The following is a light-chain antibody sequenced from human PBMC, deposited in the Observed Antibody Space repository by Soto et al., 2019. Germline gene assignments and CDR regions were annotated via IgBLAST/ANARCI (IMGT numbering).Light chain of an antibody. V-gene: IGKV3-20*01. Sequence: IVLTQSPGTLSLSPGERATLSCRASQSFSSTYLAWYHQRPGQAPRVLIHSASSRATGIPDRFTGSGSGTDFTLTITRLEPEDFGVYYCQQYSSLPRTFGQGTKVDIK. J-gene: IGKJ1*01. CDR2: SAS. CDR3: QQYSSLPRT. CDR1: QSFSSTY.